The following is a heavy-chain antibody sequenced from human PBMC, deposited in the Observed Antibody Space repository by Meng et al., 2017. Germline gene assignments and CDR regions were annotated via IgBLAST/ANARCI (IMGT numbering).Heavy chain of an antibody. V-gene: IGHV4-34*01. Sequence: QVPLQQWGAGLLKPSETLSLTCAGYGGSFSGYYWSWIRQPPGKGLEWIGEINHSGSTNYNPSLKSRVTISVDTSKNQFSLKLSSVTAADTAVYYCASSGYSYGYRFDYWGQGTLVTVSS. J-gene: IGHJ4*02. D-gene: IGHD5-18*01. CDR3: ASSGYSYGYRFDY. CDR1: GGSFSGYY. CDR2: INHSGST.